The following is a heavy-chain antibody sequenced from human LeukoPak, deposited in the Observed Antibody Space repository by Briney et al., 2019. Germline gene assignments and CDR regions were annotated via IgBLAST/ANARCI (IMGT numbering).Heavy chain of an antibody. J-gene: IGHJ5*02. CDR2: ISGGGHDT. CDR3: AKGVPGYCSSSSCLAYWFDP. CDR1: GFTFSDYA. D-gene: IGHD2-2*01. V-gene: IGHV3-23*01. Sequence: GGSLRLSCAASGFTFSDYAMSWVRQAPGKGLEWVSAISGGGHDTYYADSVKGRFTISRDNSRNTLYVQMSSLRADDTAVYYCAKGVPGYCSSSSCLAYWFDPWGQGTLVTVSS.